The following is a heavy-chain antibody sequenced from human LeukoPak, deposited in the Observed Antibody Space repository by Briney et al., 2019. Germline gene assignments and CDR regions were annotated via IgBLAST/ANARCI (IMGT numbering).Heavy chain of an antibody. D-gene: IGHD3-22*01. V-gene: IGHV3-74*01. CDR3: ARAPAEIGGYYPEYFRH. J-gene: IGHJ1*01. CDR1: GFTFSRYW. Sequence: GGSLRLSCAASGFTFSRYWMHWVRQAPGKGLVWVSRIKSDGSTNYADSVKGRFTISRDNAKNTVSLQMNSMRAEDTGVYYCARAPAEIGGYYPEYFRHWGQGTLVTVSS. CDR2: IKSDGST.